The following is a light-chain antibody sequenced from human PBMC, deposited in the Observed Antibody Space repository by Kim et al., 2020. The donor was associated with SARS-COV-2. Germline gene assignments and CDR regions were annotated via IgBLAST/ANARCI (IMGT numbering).Light chain of an antibody. V-gene: IGKV3-15*01. CDR1: QRVSSN. CDR2: GAS. CDR3: QQYYIWPLT. Sequence: VSPGERLTLSCRASQRVSSNLAWYQQKPGQTPRLLIYGASTAATGIPARFSGSGSGTEFTLTITSLQSEDFTLYYCQQYYIWPLTFGGGTKVDIK. J-gene: IGKJ4*01.